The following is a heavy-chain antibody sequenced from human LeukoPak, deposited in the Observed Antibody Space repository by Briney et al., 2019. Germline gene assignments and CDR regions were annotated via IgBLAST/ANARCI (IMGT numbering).Heavy chain of an antibody. D-gene: IGHD3-3*01. CDR3: AKMSDFWSGYDDFDY. J-gene: IGHJ4*02. V-gene: IGHV3-23*01. CDR2: ISGSGGST. Sequence: GGSLRLSCAASGFTFSSYAMSWVRQAPGKGLEWVSAISGSGGSTYYADSVKGRFTISRDNSKNTLYLQMSSLRAEDTAVYYCAKMSDFWSGYDDFDYWGQGTLVTVSS. CDR1: GFTFSSYA.